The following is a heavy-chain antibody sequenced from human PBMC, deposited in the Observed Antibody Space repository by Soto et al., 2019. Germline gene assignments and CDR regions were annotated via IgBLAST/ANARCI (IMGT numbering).Heavy chain of an antibody. CDR2: VIPKLGVT. CDR3: ARDKGYCSDTSCPDFDY. V-gene: IGHV1-69*04. Sequence: XXVKVSCKASGGTLSRYTFSWVRQAPGQGLEWMGRVIPKLGVTNYAKKFQGRFTIVVDTSTSTAYMELNSLRYEDKAVYYCARDKGYCSDTSCPDFDYWGQGTLVTVSS. CDR1: GGTLSRYT. J-gene: IGHJ4*02. D-gene: IGHD2-15*01.